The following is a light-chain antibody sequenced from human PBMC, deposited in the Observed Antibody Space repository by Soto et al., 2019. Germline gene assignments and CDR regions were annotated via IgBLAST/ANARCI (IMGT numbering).Light chain of an antibody. J-gene: IGLJ3*02. CDR3: TSYTSSSTWV. CDR2: EVS. V-gene: IGLV2-18*02. Sequence: QSALTQPPSVSGSPGQSVTISCTGTSSDVGIYNRVSWYQQPPGTAPKLMIYEVSDRPSGVPDRFSGSKSGNTASLTISGLQAEDEADYYCTSYTSSSTWVLGGGTKLTVL. CDR1: SSDVGIYNR.